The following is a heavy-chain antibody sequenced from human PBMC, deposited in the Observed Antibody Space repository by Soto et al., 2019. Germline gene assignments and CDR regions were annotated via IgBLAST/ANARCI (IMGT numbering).Heavy chain of an antibody. Sequence: EVQLEESGGDLVQPGGSLRLSCAASGFTFSTYWMHWVRQAPGKGLVWVSRINSDGSITTYADSVKGRFTSSRDNSKNTLYLQMNRLRAEDTAVYYCARVATGSYSWRESWGQGTLVTVSS. CDR2: INSDGSIT. CDR1: GFTFSTYW. J-gene: IGHJ5*02. D-gene: IGHD1-26*01. V-gene: IGHV3-74*03. CDR3: ARVATGSYSWRES.